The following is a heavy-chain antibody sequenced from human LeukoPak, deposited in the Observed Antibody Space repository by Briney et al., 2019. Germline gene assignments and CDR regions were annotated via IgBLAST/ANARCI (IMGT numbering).Heavy chain of an antibody. CDR1: GYTFTGYY. J-gene: IGHJ4*02. Sequence: PWASVKVSCKASGYTFTGYYMHWVRQAPGQGLEWMGWINPNSGGTNYAQKFQGRVTMTRDTSISTAYMELSRPRSDDTAVYYCAIIVGAILSFDYWGQGTLVTVSS. D-gene: IGHD1-26*01. CDR3: AIIVGAILSFDY. V-gene: IGHV1-2*02. CDR2: INPNSGGT.